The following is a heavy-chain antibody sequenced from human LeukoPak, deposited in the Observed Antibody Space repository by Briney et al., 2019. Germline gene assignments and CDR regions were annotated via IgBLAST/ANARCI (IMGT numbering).Heavy chain of an antibody. CDR3: ARDQDTAMVLFDY. D-gene: IGHD5-18*01. Sequence: GGSLRLSCAASGFTFSSYWMSWVRQAPGKGLEWVANIKQDGSEKYYVDSVKGRFTISRDNAKNSLYLQMNSLRAEDTAVYYCARDQDTAMVLFDYWGQGTLVTVSS. CDR2: IKQDGSEK. V-gene: IGHV3-7*01. J-gene: IGHJ4*02. CDR1: GFTFSSYW.